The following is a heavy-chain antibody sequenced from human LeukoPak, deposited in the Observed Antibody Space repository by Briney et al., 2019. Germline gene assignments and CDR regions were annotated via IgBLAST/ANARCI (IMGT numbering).Heavy chain of an antibody. V-gene: IGHV3-30-3*01. Sequence: GTSLRLSCAASGFTFSNYAMHWVRQAPGKGLEWVAFISYDGSNKYYTESVKGRFTISRDNSKNTLYLQMSSLRAEDTAVYYCARDSRGSMAAGGTQYWGQGTLVTVSS. CDR2: ISYDGSNK. CDR3: ARDSRGSMAAGGTQY. D-gene: IGHD6-13*01. J-gene: IGHJ4*02. CDR1: GFTFSNYA.